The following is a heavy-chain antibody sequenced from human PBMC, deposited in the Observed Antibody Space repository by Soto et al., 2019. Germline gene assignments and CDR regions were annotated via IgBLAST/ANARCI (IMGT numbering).Heavy chain of an antibody. CDR2: IYPGHSDT. CDR1: GYSFTSYW. Sequence: GVSLKISYKGSGYSFTSYWIGWVRQMPGKGLEWMGIIYPGHSDTRYSPSFQGQVTISADKSISTAYLQWSSLKASDTAMYYCARQASTIFGVVKDYYYYYGMDVWGQGTTVTVSS. V-gene: IGHV5-51*01. J-gene: IGHJ6*02. CDR3: ARQASTIFGVVKDYYYYYGMDV. D-gene: IGHD3-3*01.